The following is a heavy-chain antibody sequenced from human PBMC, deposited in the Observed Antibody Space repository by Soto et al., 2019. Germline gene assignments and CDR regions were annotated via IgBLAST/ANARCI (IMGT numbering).Heavy chain of an antibody. V-gene: IGHV1-2*04. D-gene: IGHD2-15*01. CDR1: GYTFTGDY. CDR3: ARGDGGVVEAATLEGLNGLDV. CDR2: INPNSGGT. J-gene: IGHJ6*02. Sequence: QVQLVQSGAEVKKPGASVKVSCKASGYTFTGDYIHWVRQATGQGLEWMGWINPNSGGTNYAQKFQGWVTMTRDTAXXTAYMELTRLTSADTAVYYCARGDGGVVEAATLEGLNGLDVWGQGTTVTVSS.